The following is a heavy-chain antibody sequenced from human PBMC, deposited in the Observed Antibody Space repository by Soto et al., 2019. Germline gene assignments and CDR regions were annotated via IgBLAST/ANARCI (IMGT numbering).Heavy chain of an antibody. CDR1: GYTFTSYG. J-gene: IGHJ3*02. CDR2: ISAYNGNT. V-gene: IGHV1-18*01. D-gene: IGHD3-10*01. CDR3: ARGLYGSGSYWRDDAFDI. Sequence: QVQLVQSGAEVKKPGASVKVSCKASGYTFTSYGISWVRQAPGQGLEWMGWISAYNGNTNYAQKLQGRVTMTTDTSTSKAYMELRSLRSDDTAVYYCARGLYGSGSYWRDDAFDIWGQGTMVTVSS.